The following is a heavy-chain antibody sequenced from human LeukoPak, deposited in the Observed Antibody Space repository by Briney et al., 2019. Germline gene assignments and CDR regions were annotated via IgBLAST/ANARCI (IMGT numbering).Heavy chain of an antibody. CDR1: GFTFSSYA. J-gene: IGHJ4*02. V-gene: IGHV3-23*01. CDR3: AKTTLDSSGYYDDY. CDR2: ISGSGGST. Sequence: GGSLRLSCAASGFTFSSYAMSWVRQAPGKGLEWVSTISGSGGSTYYADSVKGRFTISRDNSKNTLYLQMNSLRAEDTAVYYCAKTTLDSSGYYDDYWGQVTLVTVSS. D-gene: IGHD3-22*01.